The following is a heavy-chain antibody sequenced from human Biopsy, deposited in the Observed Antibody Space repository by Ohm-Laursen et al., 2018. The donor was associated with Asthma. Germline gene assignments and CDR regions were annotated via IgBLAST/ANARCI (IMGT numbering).Heavy chain of an antibody. D-gene: IGHD6-13*01. CDR2: INPNSGGT. Sequence: SVKVSCKVSGYTFIGCHIHWMRQAPGQGLEWMGRINPNSGGTNHAQKFQGRVTMTRDTSISTAYMEVSRLRSGDTAVYYCARGQKSAGDRWFDPWGQGTLVTVSS. V-gene: IGHV1-2*06. CDR1: GYTFIGCH. J-gene: IGHJ5*02. CDR3: ARGQKSAGDRWFDP.